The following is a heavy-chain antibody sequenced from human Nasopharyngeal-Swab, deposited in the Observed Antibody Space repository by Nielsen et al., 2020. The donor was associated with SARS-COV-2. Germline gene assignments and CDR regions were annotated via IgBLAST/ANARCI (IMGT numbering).Heavy chain of an antibody. V-gene: IGHV4-31*02. CDR2: IYYSGST. Sequence: WIRQSPGKGLEWIGYIYYSGSTYYNPSLKSRVTISVDTSKNQFSLKLSSVTAADTAVYYCARGARITIFGVVSQLDVWGQGTTVTVSS. D-gene: IGHD3-3*01. J-gene: IGHJ6*02. CDR3: ARGARITIFGVVSQLDV.